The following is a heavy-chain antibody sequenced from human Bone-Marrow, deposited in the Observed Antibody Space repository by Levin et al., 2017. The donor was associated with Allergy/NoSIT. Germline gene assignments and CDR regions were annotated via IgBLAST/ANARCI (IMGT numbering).Heavy chain of an antibody. CDR3: ARIRVRGEIDY. D-gene: IGHD3-10*02. J-gene: IGHJ4*02. CDR2: IDWDDDK. CDR1: GFSLRTSGMC. Sequence: QTLSLPCPFSGFSLRTSGMCVSWIRQPPGKALEWLALIDWDDDKYYSTSLKTRLTISKDTSKNQVVLTMTNMDPVDTATYYCARIRVRGEIDYWGQGTLVTVSS. V-gene: IGHV2-70*01.